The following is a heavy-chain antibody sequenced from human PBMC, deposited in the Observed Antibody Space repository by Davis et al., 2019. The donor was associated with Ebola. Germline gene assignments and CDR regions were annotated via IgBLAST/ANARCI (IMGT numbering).Heavy chain of an antibody. D-gene: IGHD3-22*01. Sequence: SETLSLTCTVSGGSISSYYWSWIRQPPGKGLEWIGYIYYSGSTNYNPSLKSRVTISVDTSKNQFSLKLSSVTAADTAVYYCARGRNYYDSSGYSDWGQGTLVTVSS. J-gene: IGHJ4*02. CDR3: ARGRNYYDSSGYSD. V-gene: IGHV4-59*01. CDR1: GGSISSYY. CDR2: IYYSGST.